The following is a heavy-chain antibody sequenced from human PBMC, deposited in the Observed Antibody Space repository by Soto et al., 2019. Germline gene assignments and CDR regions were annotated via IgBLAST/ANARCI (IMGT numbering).Heavy chain of an antibody. CDR3: ATNYGSGSTHFDY. D-gene: IGHD3-10*01. CDR2: IIPMVGMA. Sequence: QVQLVQSGAEVKKPGSSVRLSCTASGDTFSFYTISWVRQAPGQGLEWMGRIIPMVGMADYPQKFQGRVTLSADKSTSTAYMLLSSLRSDDTAVYFCATNYGSGSTHFDYWGQGTLVTVSS. CDR1: GDTFSFYT. V-gene: IGHV1-69*02. J-gene: IGHJ4*02.